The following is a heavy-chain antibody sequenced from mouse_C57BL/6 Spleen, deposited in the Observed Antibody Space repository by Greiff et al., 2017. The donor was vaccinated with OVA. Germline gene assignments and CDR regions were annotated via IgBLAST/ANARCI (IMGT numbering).Heavy chain of an antibody. CDR1: GYSFTDYN. CDR3: ARSRGASYYAMDY. J-gene: IGHJ4*01. Sequence: EVQLQESGPELVKPGASVKISCKASGYSFTDYNMNWVKQSNGKSLEWIGVINPNYGTTSYNQKFKGKATLTVDQSSSTAYMQLNSLTSEDSAVDYCARSRGASYYAMDYWGQGTSVTVSS. V-gene: IGHV1-39*01. CDR2: INPNYGTT. D-gene: IGHD3-1*01.